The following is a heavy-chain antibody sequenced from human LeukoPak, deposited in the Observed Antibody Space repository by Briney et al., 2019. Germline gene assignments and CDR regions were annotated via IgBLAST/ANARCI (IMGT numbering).Heavy chain of an antibody. V-gene: IGHV4-59*01. D-gene: IGHD4-17*01. CDR1: GGSISSYY. J-gene: IGHJ4*02. CDR3: ARGGDYGFYYFDY. CDR2: IYYSGST. Sequence: SETLSLTCTVSGGSISSYYWSWIRQPPGKGLEWIGYIYYSGSTNYSPSLKSRLTISVDTSKNQFSLKLSSVTAADTAVYYCARGGDYGFYYFDYWGQGTLVTVSS.